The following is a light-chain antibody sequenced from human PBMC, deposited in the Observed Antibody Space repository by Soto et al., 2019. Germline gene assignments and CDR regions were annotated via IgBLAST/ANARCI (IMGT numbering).Light chain of an antibody. V-gene: IGLV2-8*01. CDR3: SSYSGTNYHYV. Sequence: QSVLTQPPSASGSFGQSVTISCTGTSSDVGGYNYVSWYQQHPGKAPKFMIYEVSERPSGVPDRFSGSKSGNTASLTVSGLQADDEADYYCSSYSGTNYHYVFGTGTKVTVL. CDR1: SSDVGGYNY. J-gene: IGLJ1*01. CDR2: EVS.